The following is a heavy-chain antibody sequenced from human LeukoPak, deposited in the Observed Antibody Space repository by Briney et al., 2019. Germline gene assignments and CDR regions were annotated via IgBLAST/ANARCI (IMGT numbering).Heavy chain of an antibody. Sequence: QPGGSLRLSCAASGFTFSDHYMDWVRQAPGKGLEWVGRTRNKANSYTTEYAASVKGRFTISRDDSKNSLYLQMNSLKTEDTAVYYCTRAQNVGVLDIWGQGTMVTVSS. V-gene: IGHV3-72*01. D-gene: IGHD1-26*01. CDR3: TRAQNVGVLDI. J-gene: IGHJ3*02. CDR1: GFTFSDHY. CDR2: TRNKANSYTT.